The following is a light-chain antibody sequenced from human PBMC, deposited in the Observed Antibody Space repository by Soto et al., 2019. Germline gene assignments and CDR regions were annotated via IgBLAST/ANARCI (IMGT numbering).Light chain of an antibody. CDR1: QSVSSSS. CDR3: QQYGSAPRT. CDR2: GAS. V-gene: IGKV3-20*01. J-gene: IGKJ1*01. Sequence: DIVLLQSPCPLSLSPGERATLSCRASQSVSSSSLAWSQQKRGQAPRRLIHGASSRATGIPARFSGSGSGTDVTLTISRLEPEDGAVYYGQQYGSAPRTVGQGTKVEGK.